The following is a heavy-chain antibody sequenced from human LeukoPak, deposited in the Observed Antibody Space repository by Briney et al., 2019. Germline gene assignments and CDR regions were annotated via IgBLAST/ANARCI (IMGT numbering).Heavy chain of an antibody. D-gene: IGHD4-17*01. J-gene: IGHJ4*02. Sequence: GSLRLSCGASGFTFSTSWMIWVRQAPGKGLEWVANLNQDGGEKYYVDSVKGRFTISRDNGRNSLYLQMDSLRVEDTAVYYCERGLYGYWGQGTLVTVSS. CDR3: ERGLYGY. CDR2: LNQDGGEK. V-gene: IGHV3-7*03. CDR1: GFTFSTSW.